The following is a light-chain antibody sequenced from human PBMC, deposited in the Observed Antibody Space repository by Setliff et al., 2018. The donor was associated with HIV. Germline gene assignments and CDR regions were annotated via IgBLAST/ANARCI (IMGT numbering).Light chain of an antibody. V-gene: IGLV1-40*01. CDR2: GNN. CDR3: QSYDSSLSGSYV. CDR1: SSNIGAGSD. Sequence: QSVLTQSPSVSGAPGQRVAISRTGSSSNIGAGSDVHWYQQLPGTAPKLLIYGNNNRPAGVPDRFSGSKSGTSASLAITGLQAEDEADYYCQSYDSSLSGSYVFGSGTKVTV. J-gene: IGLJ1*01.